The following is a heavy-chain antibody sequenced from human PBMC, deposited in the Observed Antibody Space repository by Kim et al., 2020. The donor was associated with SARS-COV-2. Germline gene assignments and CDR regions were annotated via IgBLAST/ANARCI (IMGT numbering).Heavy chain of an antibody. D-gene: IGHD4-17*01. J-gene: IGHJ4*02. V-gene: IGHV3-7*04. Sequence: YANSVKGRFTISRDNAKNSLYLQMNSLGAEDTAVYYCARIYGDYGSYYFDYWGQGTLVTVSS. CDR3: ARIYGDYGSYYFDY.